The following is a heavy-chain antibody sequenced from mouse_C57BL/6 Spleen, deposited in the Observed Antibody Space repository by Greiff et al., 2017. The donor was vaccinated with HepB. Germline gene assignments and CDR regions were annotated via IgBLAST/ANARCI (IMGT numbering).Heavy chain of an antibody. V-gene: IGHV1-15*01. CDR2: IDPETGGT. CDR1: GYTFTDYE. J-gene: IGHJ1*03. Sequence: VQLQQSGAELVRPGASVTLSCKASGYTFTDYEMHWVKQTPVHGLEWIGAIDPETGGTAYNQKFKGKAILTADKSSSTAYMELRSLTSEDSAVYYCTRGDGTLYWYFDVWGTGTTVTVSS. CDR3: TRGDGTLYWYFDV. D-gene: IGHD4-1*01.